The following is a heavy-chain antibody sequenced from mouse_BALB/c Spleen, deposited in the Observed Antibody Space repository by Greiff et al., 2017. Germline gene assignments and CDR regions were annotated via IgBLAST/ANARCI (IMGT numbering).Heavy chain of an antibody. J-gene: IGHJ1*01. Sequence: EVKLVESGPSLVKPSQTLSLTCSVTGDSITSCYWNWIRKFPGNKLEYMGYISYSGSTYYNPSLKSRISITRDTSKNQNYLQLNSVTTEDTATYYCARRAMMVTRFYWYFDVWGAGTTVTVSS. CDR3: ARRAMMVTRFYWYFDV. CDR1: GDSITSCY. V-gene: IGHV3-8*02. CDR2: ISYSGST. D-gene: IGHD2-3*01.